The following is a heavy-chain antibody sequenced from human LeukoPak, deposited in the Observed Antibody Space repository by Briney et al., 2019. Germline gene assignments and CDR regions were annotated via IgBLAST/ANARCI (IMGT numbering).Heavy chain of an antibody. D-gene: IGHD6-13*01. J-gene: IGHJ6*02. V-gene: IGHV1-46*01. CDR3: ARVGPAAGYYYYGMDV. Sequence: ASLKVSCKASGYTFTGYYMHWVRQAPGQGLEWMGIINPSGGSTSYAQKFQGRVTMTRDTSTSTVYMELSSLRSEDTAVYYCARVGPAAGYYYYGMDVWGQETTVTVSS. CDR1: GYTFTGYY. CDR2: INPSGGST.